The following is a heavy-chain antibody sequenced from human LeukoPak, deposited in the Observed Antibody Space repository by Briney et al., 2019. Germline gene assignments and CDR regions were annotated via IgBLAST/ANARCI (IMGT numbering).Heavy chain of an antibody. CDR2: IIPIFGTA. J-gene: IGHJ5*02. Sequence: ASVRVSCKASGGTFSSYAISWVRQAPGQGLEWMGGIIPIFGTANYAQKFQGRVTITADESTSTAYMELSSLRSEDTAVYYCARDTIFGVVASYNWFDPWGQGTLVTVSS. D-gene: IGHD3-3*01. CDR1: GGTFSSYA. CDR3: ARDTIFGVVASYNWFDP. V-gene: IGHV1-69*13.